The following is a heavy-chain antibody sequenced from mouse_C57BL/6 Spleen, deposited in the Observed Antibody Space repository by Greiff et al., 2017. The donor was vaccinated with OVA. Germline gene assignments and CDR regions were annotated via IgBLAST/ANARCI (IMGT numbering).Heavy chain of an antibody. Sequence: QVQLKQSGAELARPGASVKLSCKASGYTFTSYGISWVKQRTGQGLEWIGEIYPRSGNTYYNEKFKGKATLTADKSSSTAYMELRSLTSEDAAVYCCARRDWDDWYFDVWGTGTTVTVSS. CDR1: GYTFTSYG. J-gene: IGHJ1*03. CDR3: ARRDWDDWYFDV. CDR2: IYPRSGNT. D-gene: IGHD4-1*01. V-gene: IGHV1-81*01.